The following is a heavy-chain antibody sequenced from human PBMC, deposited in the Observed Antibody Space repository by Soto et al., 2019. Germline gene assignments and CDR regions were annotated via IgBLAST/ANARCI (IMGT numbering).Heavy chain of an antibody. CDR1: GFTFSSYA. J-gene: IGHJ6*02. CDR2: ISGSGGST. D-gene: IGHD2-2*01. V-gene: IGHV3-23*01. CDR3: AKDKWDIVVVPAAKYGMDV. Sequence: PGGSLRLSCAASGFTFSSYAMSWVRQAPGKGLEWVSAISGSGGSTYYADSVKGRFTISRDNSKNTLYLQMNSLRAEDTAVYYCAKDKWDIVVVPAAKYGMDVWGQGTTVTVSS.